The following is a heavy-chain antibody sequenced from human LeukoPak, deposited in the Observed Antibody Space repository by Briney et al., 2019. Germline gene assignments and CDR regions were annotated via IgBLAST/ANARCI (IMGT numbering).Heavy chain of an antibody. V-gene: IGHV3-30*18. CDR2: VSHDGSNE. CDR3: AKEGYYGSGSYPDH. CDR1: GFPFSSYG. J-gene: IGHJ4*02. D-gene: IGHD3-10*01. Sequence: GGSLRLSCAASGFPFSSYGMHWVRQAPGKGLGWVAVVSHDGSNEYFVDSVKGRFTISRDNSKNTLYLQMNSLRAEDTAVYYCAKEGYYGSGSYPDHWGQGTLVTVSS.